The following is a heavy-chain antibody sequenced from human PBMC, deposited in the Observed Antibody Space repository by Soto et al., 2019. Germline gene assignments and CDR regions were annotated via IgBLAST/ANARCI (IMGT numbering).Heavy chain of an antibody. J-gene: IGHJ6*02. CDR2: IIPIFGTA. D-gene: IGHD3-22*01. CDR3: ARDHYYDSSGYYYRYYYYGMDV. Sequence: QVQLVQSGAEVKKPGSSVKVSCKASGGTFSSYAISWVRQAPGQGLEWMEGIIPIFGTANYAQKFQGRVTITADESTSTAYMELSSLRSEDTAVYYCARDHYYDSSGYYYRYYYYGMDVWGQGTTVTVSS. CDR1: GGTFSSYA. V-gene: IGHV1-69*01.